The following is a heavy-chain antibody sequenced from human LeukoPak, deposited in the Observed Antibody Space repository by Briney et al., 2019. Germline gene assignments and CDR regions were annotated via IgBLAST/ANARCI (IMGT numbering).Heavy chain of an antibody. V-gene: IGHV3-9*01. CDR2: ISWNSGSI. Sequence: PGRSLRLSCAASGFTFDDYAMHWVRQAPGKGLEWVSGISWNSGSIGYADSVKGRFTISRDNAKNSLYLQMNSLRAEDTALYYCARASGGQDWYFDLWGRGTLVTVSS. CDR1: GFTFDDYA. J-gene: IGHJ2*01. D-gene: IGHD4-23*01. CDR3: ARASGGQDWYFDL.